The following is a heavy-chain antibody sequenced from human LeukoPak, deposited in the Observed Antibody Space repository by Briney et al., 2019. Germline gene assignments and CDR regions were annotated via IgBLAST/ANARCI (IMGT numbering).Heavy chain of an antibody. CDR3: ARDVQVYAIRFDY. V-gene: IGHV3-7*01. D-gene: IGHD2-8*01. J-gene: IGHJ4*02. Sequence: GGSLRLSCAASGFTFSSYWMSWVRQAPGKGLEWVANIKQDGSEKYYVDSVKGRFTISRDNAENSLYLQMNSLRAEDTAVYYCARDVQVYAIRFDYWGQGTLVTVSS. CDR2: IKQDGSEK. CDR1: GFTFSSYW.